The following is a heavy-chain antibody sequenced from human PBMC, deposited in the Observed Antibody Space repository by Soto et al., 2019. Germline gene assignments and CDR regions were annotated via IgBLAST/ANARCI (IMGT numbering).Heavy chain of an antibody. CDR1: GDSVSSNSAA. Sequence: PSQTLSLTCAISGDSVSSNSAAWNWIRQSPSRGLEWLGRTYYRSKWYNDYAVSVKSRITINPDTSKNQFSLQLNSVTPEDTAVYYCARDPVVSVLVYARYYYYGMDVWGQGTTVTVSS. V-gene: IGHV6-1*01. J-gene: IGHJ6*02. CDR3: ARDPVVSVLVYARYYYYGMDV. CDR2: TYYRSKWYN. D-gene: IGHD2-8*01.